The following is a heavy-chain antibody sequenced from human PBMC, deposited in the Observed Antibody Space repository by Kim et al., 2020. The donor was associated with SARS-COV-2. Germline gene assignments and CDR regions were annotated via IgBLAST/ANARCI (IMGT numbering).Heavy chain of an antibody. CDR2: IIPIFGTA. V-gene: IGHV1-69*13. J-gene: IGHJ4*02. D-gene: IGHD5-12*01. CDR3: VETGHDYSFDY. Sequence: SVKVSCKASGGTFSSYAISWVRQAPGQGLEWMGGIIPIFGTANYAQKFQGRVTITADESTSTAYMELSSLRSEDTAVYWCVETGHDYSFDYWGQGTLVTVSS. CDR1: GGTFSSYA.